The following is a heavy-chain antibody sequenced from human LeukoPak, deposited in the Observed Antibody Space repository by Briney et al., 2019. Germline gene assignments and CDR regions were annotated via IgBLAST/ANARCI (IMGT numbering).Heavy chain of an antibody. CDR1: GYTFTGYY. V-gene: IGHV1-2*02. Sequence: GASVKVSCKASGYTFTGYYMHWVRQAPGQGLEWMGWINPNSGGTNYAQKFQGRVTMTGDTSISTAYMELSRLRSDDTAVYYCARGPRADYYYGMDVWGQGTTVTVSS. J-gene: IGHJ6*02. CDR2: INPNSGGT. CDR3: ARGPRADYYYGMDV.